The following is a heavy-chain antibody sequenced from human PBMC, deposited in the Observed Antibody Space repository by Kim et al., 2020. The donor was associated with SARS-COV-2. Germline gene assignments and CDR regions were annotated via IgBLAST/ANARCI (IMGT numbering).Heavy chain of an antibody. J-gene: IGHJ2*01. CDR2: ISYDGSNK. CDR3: AKDYATVTYWYFDL. D-gene: IGHD4-17*01. Sequence: GGSLRLSCAASGFTFSSYGMHWVRQAPGKGLEWVAVISYDGSNKYYADSVKGRFTISRDNSKNTLYLQMNSLRAEDTAVYYCAKDYATVTYWYFDLWGRGTLVTVSS. CDR1: GFTFSSYG. V-gene: IGHV3-30*18.